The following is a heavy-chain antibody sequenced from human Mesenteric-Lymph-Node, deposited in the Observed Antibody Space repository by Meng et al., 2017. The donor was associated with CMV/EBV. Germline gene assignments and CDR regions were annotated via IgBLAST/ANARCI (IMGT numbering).Heavy chain of an antibody. D-gene: IGHD4-17*01. Sequence: VGSLRPSCVVSGITFSSYSMNWVRQAPGKGLDWISYITSSGSTTYYADSVKGRFTTSRDNAKNSLYLQMTSLRAEDTAVYYCARRYGDYVCGFEYWGQGTLVTVSS. V-gene: IGHV3-48*04. J-gene: IGHJ4*02. CDR2: ITSSGSTT. CDR3: ARRYGDYVCGFEY. CDR1: GITFSSYS.